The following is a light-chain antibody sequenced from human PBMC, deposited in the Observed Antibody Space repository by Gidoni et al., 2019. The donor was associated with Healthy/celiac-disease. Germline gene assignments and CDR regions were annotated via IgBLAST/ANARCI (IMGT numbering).Light chain of an antibody. CDR1: QGISSD. J-gene: IGKJ2*04. V-gene: IGKV1-8*01. Sequence: AIRMTQSPSSFSASTGDRVTITVRARQGISSDLAWYQQKQERAPKLVIYAASTVQSGVPSRFSGGGSGTDITLTISCLQSEDFATYYCQQYYSYPCSFGQGTKLEIK. CDR3: QQYYSYPCS. CDR2: AAS.